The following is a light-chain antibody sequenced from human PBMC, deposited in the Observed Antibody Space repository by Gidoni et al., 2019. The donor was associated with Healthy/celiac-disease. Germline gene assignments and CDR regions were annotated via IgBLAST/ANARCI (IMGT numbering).Light chain of an antibody. V-gene: IGKV3-11*01. J-gene: IGKJ2*04. Sequence: EIVLTQSPATLSLSPGERATLSCRASQSVSSYLAWYQQKPGQAPRLLIYGASSRATGIPARFSGIGSGTDFTLTISSLEPEDFAVYYCQQRSNWPMCSFGQGTKLEIE. CDR2: GAS. CDR1: QSVSSY. CDR3: QQRSNWPMCS.